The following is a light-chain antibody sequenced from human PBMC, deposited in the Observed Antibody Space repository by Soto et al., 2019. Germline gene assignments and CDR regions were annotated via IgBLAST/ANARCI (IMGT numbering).Light chain of an antibody. CDR1: QSVSGF. CDR2: DAS. J-gene: IGKJ1*01. Sequence: IVLTEYTATLSLSPRERATMCCRASQSVSGFLAWFQQKPGQAPRLLIYDASKRATGIPARFSGSGFGTDHTLTISSLEPEDFAVYYCQQRSEWRTLGQGTEVAIK. V-gene: IGKV3-11*01. CDR3: QQRSEWRT.